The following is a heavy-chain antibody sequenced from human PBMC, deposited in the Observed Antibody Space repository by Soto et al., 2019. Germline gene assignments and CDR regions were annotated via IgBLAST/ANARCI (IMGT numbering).Heavy chain of an antibody. D-gene: IGHD3-22*01. CDR3: ARGAQGFFPVSGIYFYFDH. CDR2: VHPDSGGT. Sequence: ASVKVSCKTSGYIFTDHLIHWVRQSPGQGLQWVGWVHPDSGGTNVAQAFQDRVTMTADTSITAAYMDLARLRPDDTAIFYCARGAQGFFPVSGIYFYFDHWGQGTPVTVSS. V-gene: IGHV1-2*02. CDR1: GYIFTDHL. J-gene: IGHJ4*02.